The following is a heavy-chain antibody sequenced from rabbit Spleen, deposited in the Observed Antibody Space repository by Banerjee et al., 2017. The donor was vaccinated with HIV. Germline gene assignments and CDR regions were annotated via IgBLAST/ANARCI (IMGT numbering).Heavy chain of an antibody. CDR1: GFTLSSYY. CDR3: ARDGAGGSYFAL. CDR2: IDPVFGIT. D-gene: IGHD8-1*01. V-gene: IGHV1S7*01. J-gene: IGHJ4*01. Sequence: QLVESRGGLVQPGGSLKLSCKASGFTLSSYYMNWVRQAPGKGLEWIGYIDPVFGITYYANWVNGRFSISRENAQNTVSLQMTSLTAADTATYFCARDGAGGSYFALWGQGPWSPS.